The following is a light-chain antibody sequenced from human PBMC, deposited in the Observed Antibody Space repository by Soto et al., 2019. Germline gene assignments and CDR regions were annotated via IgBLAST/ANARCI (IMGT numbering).Light chain of an antibody. CDR2: GAS. Sequence: IVLTQSPGTLSLSPGERATLCCRASQSVTSDYLAWYQQKPGQAPRLLIHGASSRATGIPDRFSGSGSGTDFTLTISRLEPEDFAVYYCQQYGRPFGQGTKVDIK. CDR1: QSVTSDY. V-gene: IGKV3-20*01. CDR3: QQYGRP. J-gene: IGKJ1*01.